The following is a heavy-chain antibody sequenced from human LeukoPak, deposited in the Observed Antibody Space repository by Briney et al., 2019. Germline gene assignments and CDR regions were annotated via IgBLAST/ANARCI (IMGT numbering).Heavy chain of an antibody. V-gene: IGHV1-3*01. CDR3: ARAPITMVRGSWFDP. D-gene: IGHD3-10*01. CDR2: INAGNGNT. CDR1: GYTFTSYA. J-gene: IGHJ5*02. Sequence: ASVNVSCKASGYTFTSYAMHWVRQAPGQRLEWMGWINAGNGNTKYSQKFQGRVTITRDTSVSTAYMELSSLRSEDTAVYYCARAPITMVRGSWFDPWGQGTLVTVSS.